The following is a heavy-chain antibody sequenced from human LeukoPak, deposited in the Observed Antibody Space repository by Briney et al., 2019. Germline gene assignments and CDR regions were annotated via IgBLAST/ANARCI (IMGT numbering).Heavy chain of an antibody. D-gene: IGHD5-12*01. CDR3: ASYSGYAQ. CDR2: MNPNSGNT. J-gene: IGHJ4*02. Sequence: ASVKVSCKASGYTFTSYDINWVRQATGQGLEWMGWMNPNSGNTSYAQKFQGRVTITRDTSISTAYMELSSLTSEDTAVYYCASYSGYAQWGQGTLVTVSS. V-gene: IGHV1-8*03. CDR1: GYTFTSYD.